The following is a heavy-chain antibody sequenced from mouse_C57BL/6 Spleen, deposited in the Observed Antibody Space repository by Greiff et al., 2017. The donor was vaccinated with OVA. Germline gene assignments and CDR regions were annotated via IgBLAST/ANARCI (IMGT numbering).Heavy chain of an antibody. D-gene: IGHD2-4*01. CDR2: INPNNGGT. V-gene: IGHV1-18*01. J-gene: IGHJ3*01. CDR3: ASYYDYEGGFAY. CDR1: GYTFTDYN. Sequence: EVQLQQSGPELVKPGASVKIPCKASGYTFTDYNMDWVKQSHGKSLEWIGDINPNNGGTIYNQKFKGKATLTVDKSSSTAYMELRSLTSEDTAVYYCASYYDYEGGFAYWGQGTLVTVSA.